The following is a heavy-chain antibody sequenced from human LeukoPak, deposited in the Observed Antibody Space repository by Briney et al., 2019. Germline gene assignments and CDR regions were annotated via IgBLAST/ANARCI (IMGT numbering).Heavy chain of an antibody. D-gene: IGHD3-16*01. CDR2: ISDTSDNT. CDR3: ANDPFGYFDS. CDR1: GFTFSSYA. Sequence: GGSLRLSYAASGFTFSSYAMSWVRQAPGEGLEWVSTISDTSDNTYYADSVKGRFITSRDNSKNTLFLQMHSLRAEDTAVYYCANDPFGYFDSWGQGTLVTVSS. V-gene: IGHV3-23*01. J-gene: IGHJ4*02.